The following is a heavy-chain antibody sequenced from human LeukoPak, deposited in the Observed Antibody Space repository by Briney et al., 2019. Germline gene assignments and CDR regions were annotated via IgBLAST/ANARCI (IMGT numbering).Heavy chain of an antibody. J-gene: IGHJ4*02. CDR2: ISAYNGNT. Sequence: ASVKVSCKASGYTFTSYGISWVRQAPGQGLEWMGWISAYNGNTNYAQKLQGRVTMTTDTSTSTAYMELRSLRPDDTAVYYCARIIYYGSGSYYSYFDYWGQGTLVTVSS. V-gene: IGHV1-18*01. CDR1: GYTFTSYG. D-gene: IGHD3-10*01. CDR3: ARIIYYGSGSYYSYFDY.